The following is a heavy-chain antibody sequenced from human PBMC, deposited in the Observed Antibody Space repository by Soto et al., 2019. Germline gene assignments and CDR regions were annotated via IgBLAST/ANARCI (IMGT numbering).Heavy chain of an antibody. Sequence: PSETLSLTCAVYGGSFSGYYWTWIRQPPGTGLEWIGEINHSGSTNYNPSPKSRVTISVDTSKNQFSLKLTSVTAADTAVYYCARDKITGLFDYWGQGTLVTGSS. CDR3: ARDKITGLFDY. CDR1: GGSFSGYY. V-gene: IGHV4-34*01. D-gene: IGHD2-8*02. CDR2: INHSGST. J-gene: IGHJ4*02.